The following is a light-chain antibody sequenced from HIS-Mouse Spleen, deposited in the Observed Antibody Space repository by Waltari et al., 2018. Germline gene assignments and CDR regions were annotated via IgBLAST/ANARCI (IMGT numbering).Light chain of an antibody. V-gene: IGLV1-44*01. CDR1: SSNIGSNT. Sequence: QSVLTQPPSASGTPGQRVTISCSGSSSNIGSNTVNWYQRLPGTAPKLLIYSNNQRPSGVPARFSGSKSGTSASLAISGLQSEDEADYYCAAWDDSLNGWVFGGGTKLTVL. CDR3: AAWDDSLNGWV. J-gene: IGLJ3*02. CDR2: SNN.